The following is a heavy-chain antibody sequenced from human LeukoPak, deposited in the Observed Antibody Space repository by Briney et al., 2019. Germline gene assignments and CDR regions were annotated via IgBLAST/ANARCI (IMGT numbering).Heavy chain of an antibody. CDR2: IYPGDSGT. J-gene: IGHJ6*02. CDR3: ARQHCSGGSCYYGMDV. Sequence: GESLKISCKGSGYSFTSHWIGWVRQMPGKGLEWMGIIYPGDSGTRYSPSFQGQVTISADKSISTAYLEWRSLKASDTAMYYCARQHCSGGSCYYGMDVWGQGTTVTVSS. D-gene: IGHD2-15*01. V-gene: IGHV5-51*01. CDR1: GYSFTSHW.